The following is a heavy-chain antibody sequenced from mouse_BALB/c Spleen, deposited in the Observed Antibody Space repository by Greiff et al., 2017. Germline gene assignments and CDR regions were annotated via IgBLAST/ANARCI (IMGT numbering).Heavy chain of an antibody. V-gene: IGHV3-2*02. Sequence: VQLKESGPGLVKPSQSLSLTCTVTGYSITSDYAWNWIRQFPGNKLEWMGYISYSGSTSYNPSLKSRISITRDTSKNQFFLQLNSVTTEDTATYYCARGNYRYDYFDYWGQGTTLTVSS. CDR3: ARGNYRYDYFDY. CDR2: ISYSGST. J-gene: IGHJ2*01. CDR1: GYSITSDYA. D-gene: IGHD2-14*01.